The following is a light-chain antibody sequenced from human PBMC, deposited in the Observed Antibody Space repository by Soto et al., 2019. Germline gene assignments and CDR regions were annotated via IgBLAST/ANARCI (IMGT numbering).Light chain of an antibody. CDR2: DVS. CDR3: SSYTSSNTYV. CDR1: SSDVGGYNY. V-gene: IGLV2-14*01. J-gene: IGLJ1*01. Sequence: QSVLNQPASVSGSPGQSITISCTGTSSDVGGYNYVSWYQQHPGKAPKLKIYDVSSRPSGVSDRFSGSKSGNTASLTISELQAEDEADYYCSSYTSSNTYVFGTGTKVTVL.